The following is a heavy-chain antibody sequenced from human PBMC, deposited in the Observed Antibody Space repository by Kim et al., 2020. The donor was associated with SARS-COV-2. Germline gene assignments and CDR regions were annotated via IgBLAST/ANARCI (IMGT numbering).Heavy chain of an antibody. CDR3: AKANYILTGYYSWEYMDV. Sequence: GGSLRLSCAASGFTFDDYAMHWVRQAPGKGLEWVSGISWNSGSIGYADSVKGRFTISRDNAKNSLYLQMNSLRAEDTALYYCAKANYILTGYYSWEYMDV. CDR2: ISWNSGSI. J-gene: IGHJ6*03. D-gene: IGHD3-9*01. V-gene: IGHV3-9*01. CDR1: GFTFDDYA.